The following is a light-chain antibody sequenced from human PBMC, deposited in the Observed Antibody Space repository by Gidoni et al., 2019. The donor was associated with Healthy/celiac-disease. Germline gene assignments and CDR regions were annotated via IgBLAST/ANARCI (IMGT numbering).Light chain of an antibody. V-gene: IGKV1D-16*01. Sequence: IQVTQSPSSLSSSVGDRVTRTCRASQGISSCLAWYQQKPEKAPKSLIYAASSLKSGVPSRFSGSGSGTDCTLTISSRQPEDFATYYCQQNNSYPLTCGGGTKVEIK. CDR3: QQNNSYPLT. J-gene: IGKJ4*01. CDR2: AAS. CDR1: QGISSC.